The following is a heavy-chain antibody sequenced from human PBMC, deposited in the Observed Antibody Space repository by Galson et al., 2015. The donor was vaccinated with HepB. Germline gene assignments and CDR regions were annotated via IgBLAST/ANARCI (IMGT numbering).Heavy chain of an antibody. D-gene: IGHD6-19*01. V-gene: IGHV3-74*01. CDR2: INTDGTTT. CDR1: GFTFSTYW. Sequence: SLRLSCAASGFTFSTYWMHWVRQSPGKGLVWVSHINTDGTTTTYADSVEGRFTVSRDNAENTLYLQMNSLRPEDTAVYYCARPQSDTPGWYYFDYWGQGILVTVSS. CDR3: ARPQSDTPGWYYFDY. J-gene: IGHJ4*02.